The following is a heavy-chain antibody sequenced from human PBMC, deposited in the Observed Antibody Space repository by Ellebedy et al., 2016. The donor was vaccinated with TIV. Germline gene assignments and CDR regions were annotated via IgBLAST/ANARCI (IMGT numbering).Heavy chain of an antibody. CDR1: GFTFSSYA. D-gene: IGHD3-10*01. J-gene: IGHJ4*02. Sequence: GGSLRLXXAASGFTFSSYAMSWIRQAPGKGLEWVSYISSSGSTIYYADSVKGRFTISRDNAKNSLYLQMNSLRAEDTAVYYCAREPGFGELLYCDYWGQGTLVTVSS. CDR2: ISSSGSTI. V-gene: IGHV3-11*01. CDR3: AREPGFGELLYCDY.